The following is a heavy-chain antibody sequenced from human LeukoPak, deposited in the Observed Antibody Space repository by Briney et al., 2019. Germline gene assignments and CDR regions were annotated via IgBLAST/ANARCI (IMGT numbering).Heavy chain of an antibody. Sequence: SETLSLTCAVYGGSFSGYYWSWIRQPPGKGLESIGEINHSGSTNYNPSLESRVTISVDTSKNQFSLKLSSVTAADTAVYYCTSQTVARWFDPWGQGTLVTVSS. CDR3: TSQTVARWFDP. CDR2: INHSGST. J-gene: IGHJ5*02. D-gene: IGHD1-14*01. V-gene: IGHV4-34*01. CDR1: GGSFSGYY.